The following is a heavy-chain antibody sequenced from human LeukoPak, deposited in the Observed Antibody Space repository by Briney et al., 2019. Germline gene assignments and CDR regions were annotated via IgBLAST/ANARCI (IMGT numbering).Heavy chain of an antibody. CDR2: IDPNSGGT. CDR1: GHTFTGYY. V-gene: IGHV1-2*02. Sequence: GASVKVSCKASGHTFTGYYMHWVRQAPGQGLEWMGWIDPNSGGTNYAQKFQGRVTMTRDTSISTAYMELSRLRSDDTAVYYCASPQLGYCSSISCYNDAFDMWGQGTMVTVSS. CDR3: ASPQLGYCSSISCYNDAFDM. J-gene: IGHJ3*02. D-gene: IGHD2-2*02.